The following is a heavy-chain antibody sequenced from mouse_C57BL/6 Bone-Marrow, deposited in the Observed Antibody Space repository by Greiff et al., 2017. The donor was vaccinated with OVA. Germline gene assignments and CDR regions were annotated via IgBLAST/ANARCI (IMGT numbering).Heavy chain of an antibody. J-gene: IGHJ3*01. D-gene: IGHD1-1*02. CDR1: GFNIKDYY. V-gene: IGHV14-2*01. Sequence: EVKLQESGAELVKPGASVKLSCTASGFNIKDYYMHWVKQRTEKGLEWIGRIDPEDGETKYAPKFQGKATITADTSSNTAYLQLSSLTSEDTAVYYCARPDLWGTYWGQGTLVTVSA. CDR2: IDPEDGET. CDR3: ARPDLWGTY.